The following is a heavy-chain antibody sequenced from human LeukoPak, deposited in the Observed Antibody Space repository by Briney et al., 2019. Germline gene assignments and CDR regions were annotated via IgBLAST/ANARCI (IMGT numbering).Heavy chain of an antibody. CDR3: ARAYSSRTSPYNWFDP. J-gene: IGHJ5*02. CDR2: INPNSGGT. D-gene: IGHD6-13*01. Sequence: ASVKVSCKASGYTFTGYYMHWVRQAPGQGLEWMGWINPNSGGTNYAQKFQGRVTMTRDTSISTAYMEPSRLRSDDTAVYYCARAYSSRTSPYNWFDPWGQGTLVTVSS. CDR1: GYTFTGYY. V-gene: IGHV1-2*02.